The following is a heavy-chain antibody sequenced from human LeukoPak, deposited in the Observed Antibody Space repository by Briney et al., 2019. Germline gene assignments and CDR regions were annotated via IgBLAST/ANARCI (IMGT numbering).Heavy chain of an antibody. Sequence: GGSLRLSCAASGFTFSSYSMNWVRQAPGKGLEWVSSISSSSSYIYYADSVKGRFTISRDNAKNSLYLQMNSLRAEDTAVYYCAREPPNWGTAFDIWGQGTMVTVSS. D-gene: IGHD7-27*01. J-gene: IGHJ3*02. CDR1: GFTFSSYS. CDR3: AREPPNWGTAFDI. V-gene: IGHV3-21*01. CDR2: ISSSSSYI.